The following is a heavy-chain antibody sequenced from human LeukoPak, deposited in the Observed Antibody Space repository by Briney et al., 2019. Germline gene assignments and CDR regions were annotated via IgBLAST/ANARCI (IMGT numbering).Heavy chain of an antibody. J-gene: IGHJ4*02. V-gene: IGHV3-23*01. CDR2: ISGSGGTT. CDR1: GFSFSSYA. CDR3: VKGSTAMVTYYFDY. Sequence: GGSLRLSCVGSGFSFSSYAMSWVRQAPGKGLEWVSGISGSGGTTYYADSAKGRFTITRDNSKNTLYLRRSSLRVEDTAIYYCVKGSTAMVTYYFDYWGQGTLVTVSS. D-gene: IGHD5-18*01.